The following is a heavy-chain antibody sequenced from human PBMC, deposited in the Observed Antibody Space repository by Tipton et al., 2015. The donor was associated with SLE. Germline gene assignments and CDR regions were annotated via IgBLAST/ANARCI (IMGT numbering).Heavy chain of an antibody. D-gene: IGHD1-26*01. CDR3: ARGTPFMEWERNWFDP. Sequence: TLSLTCTVSGYSISSGYYWGWIRQPPGKGLEWIGYISDGGGTNHNPSLKSRVTISVDPAKNQFSLKMNSVTAADTAVYYCARGTPFMEWERNWFDPWGQGTLVTVSS. V-gene: IGHV4-61*01. CDR1: GYSISSGYY. CDR2: ISDGGGT. J-gene: IGHJ5*02.